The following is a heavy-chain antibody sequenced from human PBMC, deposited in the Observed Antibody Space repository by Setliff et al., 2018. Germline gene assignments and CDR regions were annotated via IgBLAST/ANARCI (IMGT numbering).Heavy chain of an antibody. CDR1: GFTFSSHW. Sequence: GGSLRLSCAASGFTFSSHWMTWVRQAPGKGLECVANINQDGSETYYVDSLKGRFSVSRDNGKNSLYLQMNSLRAEDTAVYYCARASKGLYCGSDCFYTFDSWGPGTLVTVSS. CDR3: ARASKGLYCGSDCFYTFDS. V-gene: IGHV3-7*01. CDR2: INQDGSET. J-gene: IGHJ4*02. D-gene: IGHD2-21*02.